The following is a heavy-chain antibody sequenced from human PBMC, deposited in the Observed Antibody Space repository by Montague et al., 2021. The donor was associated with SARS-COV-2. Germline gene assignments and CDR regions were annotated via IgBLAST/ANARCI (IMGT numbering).Heavy chain of an antibody. V-gene: IGHV2-70*11. J-gene: IGHJ6*02. CDR2: IDWDDDK. Sequence: PALVKPTQTLTLTCTFSGFSLSTSGMCVSWIRRPPGKALEWLARIDWDDDKYYSTSLKTRLTISKDTSKNQVVLTMTNMDPVDTATYYCARRTYDILTGYDCGMDVGGQGTTVTVSS. CDR1: GFSLSTSGMC. D-gene: IGHD3-9*01. CDR3: ARRTYDILTGYDCGMDV.